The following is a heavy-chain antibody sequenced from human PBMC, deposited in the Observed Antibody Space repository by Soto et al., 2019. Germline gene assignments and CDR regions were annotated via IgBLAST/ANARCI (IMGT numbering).Heavy chain of an antibody. CDR3: ATDRDGHDAFDI. J-gene: IGHJ3*02. CDR1: GYTFTSYG. Sequence: ASVKVSCKASGYTFTSYGISWVRQAPGQGLEWMGWISADDGNTNYAQKFQGRVTMTEDTSTDTAYMELSSLRSEDTAVYYCATDRDGHDAFDIWGQGTMVTVSS. D-gene: IGHD2-21*02. CDR2: ISADDGNT. V-gene: IGHV1-18*01.